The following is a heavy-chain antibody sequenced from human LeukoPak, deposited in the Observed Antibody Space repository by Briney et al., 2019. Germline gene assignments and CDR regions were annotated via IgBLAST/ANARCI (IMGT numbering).Heavy chain of an antibody. CDR3: SRLRWDYGYKRLDL. V-gene: IGHV4-39*01. Sequence: PSETPSLTCTVSGGSISSSSYYWGWIRQPPGKGLEWIGSNYYSGSTYYNPSLKSRVTISVDTSKNQFSLKLSSVTAADTAVYYCSRLRWDYGYKRLDLWGQGTLVSVSS. CDR1: GGSISSSSYY. D-gene: IGHD4-17*01. J-gene: IGHJ5*02. CDR2: NYYSGST.